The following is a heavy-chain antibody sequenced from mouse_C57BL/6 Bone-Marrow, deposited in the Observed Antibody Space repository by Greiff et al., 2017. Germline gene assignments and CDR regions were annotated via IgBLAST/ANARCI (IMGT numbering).Heavy chain of an antibody. CDR2: IHPNSGST. J-gene: IGHJ2*01. D-gene: IGHD2-1*01. CDR3: ARYYGNPYFDY. CDR1: GYTFTSYW. Sequence: QVQLQQPGAELVKPGASVKLSCKASGYTFTSYWMHWVKQRPGQGLEWIGMIHPNSGSTNYNEKFKSKATLTVDKSSSTAYMQLSSLTSEDSAVYYCARYYGNPYFDYWGQGTTLTVSS. V-gene: IGHV1-64*01.